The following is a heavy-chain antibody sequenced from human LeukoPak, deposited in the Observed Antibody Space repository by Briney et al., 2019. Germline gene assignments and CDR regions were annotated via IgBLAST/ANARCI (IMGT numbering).Heavy chain of an antibody. CDR3: TTGSGYDWMGYYYYYYYMDV. CDR2: TKSKTDGGTT. CDR1: GFTFSNAW. J-gene: IGHJ6*03. Sequence: GGSLRLSCAASGFTFSNAWMSWVRQAPGKGLEWVGRTKSKTDGGTTDYAAPVKGRFTISRDDSKNTLYRQMNSLKTEDTAVYYCTTGSGYDWMGYYYYYYYMDVWGKGTTVTVSS. D-gene: IGHD5-12*01. V-gene: IGHV3-15*01.